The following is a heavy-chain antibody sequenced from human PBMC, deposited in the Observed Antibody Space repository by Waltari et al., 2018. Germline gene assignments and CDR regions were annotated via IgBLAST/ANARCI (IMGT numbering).Heavy chain of an antibody. CDR2: FNTNTANP. CDR1: GYTFTDYS. D-gene: IGHD3-9*01. CDR3: ARALTYDIFSGGWYFDL. J-gene: IGHJ2*01. Sequence: QVELVQSGSELRQPGASVKVSCKASGYTFTDYSLSWVRQAPGQGPGWMGGFNTNTANPTYAQGFTGRFVFSLDTSVSTAFLEIRSLKSEDTAIYYCARALTYDIFSGGWYFDLWGRGTVVTVSS. V-gene: IGHV7-4-1*01.